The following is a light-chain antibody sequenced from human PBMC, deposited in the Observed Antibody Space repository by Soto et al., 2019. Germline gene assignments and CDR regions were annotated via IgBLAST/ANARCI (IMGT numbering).Light chain of an antibody. V-gene: IGKV1-5*01. J-gene: IGKJ1*01. Sequence: DIQMTQSPSTLSASVGDRVTITCRASQGISKWLAWYQQKPGKAPKLLIYGASSLENGVPSRFSGSGSGTEFTLTISILQPDDFATYFCQQYNSYDMWSFGQGTKVDLK. CDR2: GAS. CDR1: QGISKW. CDR3: QQYNSYDMWS.